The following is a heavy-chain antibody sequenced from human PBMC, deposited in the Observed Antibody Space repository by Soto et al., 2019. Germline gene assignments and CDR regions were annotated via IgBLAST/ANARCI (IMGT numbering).Heavy chain of an antibody. CDR3: ARGGYSGYGSRDGYNQ. CDR2: ISSSSSYI. V-gene: IGHV3-21*01. D-gene: IGHD5-12*01. J-gene: IGHJ4*02. Sequence: EVQLVESGGGLVKPGGSLRLSCAASGFTFSSYSMNWVRQAPGKGLEWVSSISSSSSYIYYADSVKGRFTISRDNAKNSLYLQMNSLRDEDTAVYYCARGGYSGYGSRDGYNQGGQGTLVTVSS. CDR1: GFTFSSYS.